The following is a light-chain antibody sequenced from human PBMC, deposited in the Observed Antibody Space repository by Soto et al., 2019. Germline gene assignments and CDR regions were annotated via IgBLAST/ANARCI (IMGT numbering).Light chain of an antibody. V-gene: IGKV1-5*01. CDR2: DAS. Sequence: DMQMPQSRSTLSASIGDRVTIPCLASQNISSWLAWYQQKPGKAPKLLIYDASALPRGVPSRFSGSGSGTEFTLTISSLQPDDFATYYCQQYNSYPWTFGQGSMADIK. CDR3: QQYNSYPWT. J-gene: IGKJ1*01. CDR1: QNISSW.